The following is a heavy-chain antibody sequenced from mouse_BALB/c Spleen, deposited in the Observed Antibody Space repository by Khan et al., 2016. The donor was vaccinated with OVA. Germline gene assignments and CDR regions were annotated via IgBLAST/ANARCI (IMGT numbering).Heavy chain of an antibody. V-gene: IGHV5-9-3*01. CDR1: GFTFSNYG. J-gene: IGHJ2*01. CDR3: ARTTGYYGSNYFDY. Sequence: EVQLVESGGGLVKPGGSLKFSCAASGFTFSNYGMSWVRQTPEKRLEWVATISSGGSYTYYPDSVKGRFTISRDNANNTLYLKMSSLRSEDMAMYYSARTTGYYGSNYFDYWGQGTTLTVSS. CDR2: ISSGGSYT. D-gene: IGHD1-1*01.